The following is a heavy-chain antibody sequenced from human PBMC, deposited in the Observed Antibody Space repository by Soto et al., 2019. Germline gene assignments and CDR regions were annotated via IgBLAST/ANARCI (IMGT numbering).Heavy chain of an antibody. Sequence: SETLSLTCIVSGGSISSNYWSWIRQPPGKGLEWIGYIYYTGSTNFNPSLKNRVIISVDTSKNQFSLKLSSVTAADTAVYYCARDLTGYDFWSGYSLRAVAGTNGMDVWGQGTTVTVSS. CDR1: GGSISSNY. CDR2: IYYTGST. V-gene: IGHV4-59*01. CDR3: ARDLTGYDFWSGYSLRAVAGTNGMDV. J-gene: IGHJ6*02. D-gene: IGHD3-3*01.